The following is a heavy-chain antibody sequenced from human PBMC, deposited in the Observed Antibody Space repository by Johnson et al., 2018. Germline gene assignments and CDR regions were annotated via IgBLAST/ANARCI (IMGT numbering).Heavy chain of an antibody. CDR3: AREISSLGAFDL. CDR1: GFTFISHG. Sequence: VQLVQSGGGLVQLGGSLRLSCTASGFTFISHGMNWVRQAPGKGLEWVSYISSTSSTIHYVDSVKGRFTISRANAKKSLYLQMDSLRAEDTALYYCAREISSLGAFDLWGQGTMVTVSS. V-gene: IGHV3-48*01. CDR2: ISSTSSTI. J-gene: IGHJ3*01. D-gene: IGHD3-16*01.